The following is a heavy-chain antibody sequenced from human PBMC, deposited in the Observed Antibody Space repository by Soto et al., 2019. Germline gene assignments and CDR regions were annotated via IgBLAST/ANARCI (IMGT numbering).Heavy chain of an antibody. Sequence: ASVKVSCKASGFTFTSSAVQWVRQARGQRLEWIGWIVVGSGNTNYAQKFQERVTITRDMSTSTAYMELSSLRSEDTAVYYFAAALCSGGNCYLFFDYWGQGTLVTVSS. J-gene: IGHJ4*02. V-gene: IGHV1-58*01. CDR2: IVVGSGNT. CDR3: AAALCSGGNCYLFFDY. CDR1: GFTFTSSA. D-gene: IGHD2-15*01.